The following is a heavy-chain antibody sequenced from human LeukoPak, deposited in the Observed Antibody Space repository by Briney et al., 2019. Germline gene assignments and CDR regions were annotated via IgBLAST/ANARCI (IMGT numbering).Heavy chain of an antibody. J-gene: IGHJ4*02. CDR1: GFIFSNYE. CDR2: ITSSGSAI. CDR3: VRDGVAIATGHIDY. Sequence: PGGSLRLSCAASGFIFSNYEMNWVRQAPGKGLEWVSYITSSGSAIYYADSVKGRFTISRDNAKNSLYLQTNSLRAEDTAVYYCVRDGVAIATGHIDYWGQGTLVTVSS. D-gene: IGHD1-26*01. V-gene: IGHV3-48*03.